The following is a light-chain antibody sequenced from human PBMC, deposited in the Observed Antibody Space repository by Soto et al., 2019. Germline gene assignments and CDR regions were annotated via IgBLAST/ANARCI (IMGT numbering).Light chain of an antibody. CDR1: QTISHW. V-gene: IGKV1-5*01. CDR2: PAS. J-gene: IGKJ1*01. Sequence: DIHLTQSPSTLSASVRDRFTITCRASQTISHWLAWYQQKPGNAPKLRILPASSLENGVPSRLSGSRSGTEFTLTITGLQPADFATYYCQQYNTYWTFGQGTNVDI. CDR3: QQYNTYWT.